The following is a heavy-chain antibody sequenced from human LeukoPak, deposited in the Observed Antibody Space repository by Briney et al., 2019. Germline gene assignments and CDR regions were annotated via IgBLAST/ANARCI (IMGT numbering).Heavy chain of an antibody. D-gene: IGHD2-2*02. CDR2: IKSKTDGGTT. Sequence: GGSLRLSCAASGFTFSSYWMSWVRQAPGKGLEWVGRIKSKTDGGTTDYAAPVKGRFTISRDDSKNTLYLQMNSLKTEDTAVYYCTTAVAPIPTFDYWGQGTLVTVSS. J-gene: IGHJ4*02. CDR1: GFTFSSYW. V-gene: IGHV3-15*01. CDR3: TTAVAPIPTFDY.